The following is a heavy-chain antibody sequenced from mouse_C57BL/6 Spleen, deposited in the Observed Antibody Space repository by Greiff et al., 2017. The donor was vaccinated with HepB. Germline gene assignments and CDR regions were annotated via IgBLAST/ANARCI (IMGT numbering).Heavy chain of an antibody. V-gene: IGHV1-80*01. D-gene: IGHD2-4*01. J-gene: IGHJ2*01. CDR3: ARGNYDYDGYFDY. Sequence: VHLVESGAELVKPGASVKISCKASGYAFSSYWMNWVKQRPGKGLEWIGQIYPGDGDTNYNGKFKGKATLTADKSSSTAYMQLSSLTSEDSAVYFCARGNYDYDGYFDYWGQGTTLTVSS. CDR2: IYPGDGDT. CDR1: GYAFSSYW.